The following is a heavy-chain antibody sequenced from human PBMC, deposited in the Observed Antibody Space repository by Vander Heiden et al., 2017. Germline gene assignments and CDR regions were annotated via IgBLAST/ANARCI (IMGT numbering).Heavy chain of an antibody. V-gene: IGHV1-2*02. J-gene: IGHJ5*02. CDR1: GYTFTGYS. CDR2: INPNTGGT. Sequence: QVQLVQSGAQVKQPGASVKLSCKTSGYTFTGYSMHVVRQGPGQGLEWMGWINPNTGGTNDAQKFQGRVTMTRDTSISTAYMELSRLRSDDTAVYYCARDYGDYAGFDPWGQGTLVTVSS. CDR3: ARDYGDYAGFDP. D-gene: IGHD4-17*01.